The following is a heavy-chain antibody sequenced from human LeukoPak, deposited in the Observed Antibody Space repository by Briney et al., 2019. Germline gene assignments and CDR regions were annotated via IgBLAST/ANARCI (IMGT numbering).Heavy chain of an antibody. Sequence: SVKVSCKASGGTFSSYAISWVRQAPGQGLEWMGRIIPIFGTANYAQKFQGRVTITADKSTSTTYMELSSLRSEDTAVYYCATYYYDSSEEYFQHWGQGTLVTVSS. CDR3: ATYYYDSSEEYFQH. V-gene: IGHV1-69*06. CDR1: GGTFSSYA. D-gene: IGHD3-22*01. J-gene: IGHJ1*01. CDR2: IIPIFGTA.